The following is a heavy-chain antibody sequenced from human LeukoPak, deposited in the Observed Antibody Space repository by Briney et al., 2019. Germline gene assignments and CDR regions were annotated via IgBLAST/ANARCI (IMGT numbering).Heavy chain of an antibody. V-gene: IGHV3-7*01. CDR3: ARDSSGTVFDY. D-gene: IGHD3/OR15-3a*01. CDR2: IKQDGSEK. Sequence: PGGSLRLSCAASGFSFSSYWMSWVRQAPGKGLEWVGQIKQDGSEKYYVDSVKGRFTISRDNAKNSLYLQMNSLRAEDMAVYYCARDSSGTVFDYWGQGTLVTVSS. J-gene: IGHJ4*02. CDR1: GFSFSSYW.